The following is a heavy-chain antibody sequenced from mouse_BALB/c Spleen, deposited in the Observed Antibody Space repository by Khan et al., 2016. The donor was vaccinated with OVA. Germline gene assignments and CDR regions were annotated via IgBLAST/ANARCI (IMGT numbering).Heavy chain of an antibody. CDR1: GYIFTSYW. D-gene: IGHD2-10*02. CDR2: ISPGTGST. J-gene: IGHJ4*01. CDR3: ARGGYDNPAMDY. V-gene: IGHV1-76*01. Sequence: QVQLKQSGAELVRPGASVKLSCKTSGYIFTSYWIHWVNQRSGQGLEWIARISPGTGSTYYSEQFKGKATLTADKSSSTAYIQLSSLKSEVSAVYFCARGGYDNPAMDYWGQGTSVTVSS.